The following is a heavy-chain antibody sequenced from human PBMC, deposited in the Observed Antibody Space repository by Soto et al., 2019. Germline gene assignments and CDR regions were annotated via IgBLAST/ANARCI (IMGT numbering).Heavy chain of an antibody. CDR1: GFTFTNYW. CDR3: ARGGSNSAYYFDY. V-gene: IGHV3-74*01. J-gene: IGHJ4*02. CDR2: INSDGSNT. Sequence: GGSLRLSCAASGFTFTNYWMQWVRQAPGRGLVWVSHINSDGSNTRYADSVKGRFTISRDNAKNTLYLQMNSLRAEDSAVYYCARGGSNSAYYFDYWGQGTLVTVSS. D-gene: IGHD2-21*01.